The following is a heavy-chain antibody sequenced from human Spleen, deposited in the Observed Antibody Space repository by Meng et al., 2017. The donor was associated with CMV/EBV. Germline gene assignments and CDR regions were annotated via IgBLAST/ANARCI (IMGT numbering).Heavy chain of an antibody. J-gene: IGHJ6*02. CDR2: IKQDGSEK. CDR3: ARDFIAAAGTGWENYYYYGMDV. V-gene: IGHV3-7*01. CDR1: GFTFSSYW. D-gene: IGHD6-13*01. Sequence: GESLKISCAASGFTFSSYWMSWVRQAPGKGLEWVANIKQDGSEKYYVDSVKGRFTISRDNAKNSLYLQMNSLRAEDTAVYYCARDFIAAAGTGWENYYYYGMDVWGQGTTVTVSS.